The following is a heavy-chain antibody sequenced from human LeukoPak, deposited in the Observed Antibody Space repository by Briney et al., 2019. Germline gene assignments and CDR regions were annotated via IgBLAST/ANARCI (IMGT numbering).Heavy chain of an antibody. Sequence: SETLSLTCTVSGGSISSYFWSWIRQPPGKGLEWIGHIYYSGSTNYNPSLKSRVTVSVDTSKNQFSLKLSSVTAADTAVYYCASSMVRGVIIWVYFDYWGQGTLVTVSS. J-gene: IGHJ4*02. CDR2: IYYSGST. CDR1: GGSISSYF. D-gene: IGHD3-10*01. V-gene: IGHV4-59*01. CDR3: ASSMVRGVIIWVYFDY.